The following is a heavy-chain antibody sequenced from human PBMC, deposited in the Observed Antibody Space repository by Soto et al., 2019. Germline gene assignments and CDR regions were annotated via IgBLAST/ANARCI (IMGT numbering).Heavy chain of an antibody. CDR1: GFTFSIYG. CDR2: IWYDGSNK. CDR3: ASARYSSSSSY. V-gene: IGHV3-33*01. J-gene: IGHJ4*02. D-gene: IGHD6-6*01. Sequence: SLRLSCASSGFTFSIYGMHWVRQAPGKGLEWVAVIWYDGSNKYYADSVKGRFTISRDNSKNTLYLQMNSLRAEDTAVYYCASARYSSSSSYWGQGTLVTVSS.